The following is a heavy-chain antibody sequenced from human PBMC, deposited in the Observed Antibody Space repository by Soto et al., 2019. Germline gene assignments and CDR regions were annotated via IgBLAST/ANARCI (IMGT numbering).Heavy chain of an antibody. CDR3: STRAYDTNGYYRFDP. CDR2: INHSGRV. V-gene: IGHV4-34*01. J-gene: IGHJ5*01. CDR1: GGSFSGHS. Sequence: QVQLQQWGAGLLKPSETLSLTCAVYGGSFSGHSWTWIRQSLGKGLEWIGDINHSGRVNYSPSLKSRVTISLDTSNNQFSLTLSAVTAANTAMYYCSTRAYDTNGYYRFDPWGQGTLVTVSS. D-gene: IGHD3-22*01.